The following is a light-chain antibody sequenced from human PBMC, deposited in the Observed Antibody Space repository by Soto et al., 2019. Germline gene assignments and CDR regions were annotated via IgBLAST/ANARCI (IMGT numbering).Light chain of an antibody. CDR2: DVN. V-gene: IGLV2-11*01. Sequence: QAVLTQPRSVSGSPGQSVTLSCTGTSSDVGGYHYVSWYLHHPGKAPKIIIFDVNKRPSGVPDRFTGSKSGNTASLTISGLQTEDEADYYCCSYAGSYTLVFGGGTKLTVL. J-gene: IGLJ2*01. CDR1: SSDVGGYHY. CDR3: CSYAGSYTLV.